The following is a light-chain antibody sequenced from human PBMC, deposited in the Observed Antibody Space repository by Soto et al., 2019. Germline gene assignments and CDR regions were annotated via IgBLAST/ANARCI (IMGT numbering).Light chain of an antibody. Sequence: SYDLTQPTSVSLAPGQTATITCVGSDIGGKSVHWYQQRPGQAPVVVVYDDTDRPSGIPERFSGSNFGGTATLTISRVEVGDEADYHCQVWDLTASRPVFGPGTKVTVL. CDR3: QVWDLTASRPV. CDR1: DIGGKS. CDR2: DDT. V-gene: IGLV3-21*02. J-gene: IGLJ1*01.